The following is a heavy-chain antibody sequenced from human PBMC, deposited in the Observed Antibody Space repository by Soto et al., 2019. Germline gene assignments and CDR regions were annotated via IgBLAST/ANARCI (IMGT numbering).Heavy chain of an antibody. CDR2: MEQDGSEK. Sequence: GGSLRLSCAASGFTFSSYWMSWVRLAPGKGLEWVANMEQDGSEKYYVDSVKGRFTISIDNAKKSLYLQMISLRAEDTAVYYCARDRGYRYAPYYALDVWGQGTTVTGSS. CDR1: GFTFSSYW. D-gene: IGHD5-18*01. V-gene: IGHV3-7*03. CDR3: ARDRGYRYAPYYALDV. J-gene: IGHJ6*02.